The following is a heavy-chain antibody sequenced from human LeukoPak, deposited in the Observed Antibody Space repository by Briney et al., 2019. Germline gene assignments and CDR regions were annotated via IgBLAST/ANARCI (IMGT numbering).Heavy chain of an antibody. Sequence: SETLSLTCTVSGGSISSYYWSWIRQPPGKGLEWIGYIYYSGSTNYNPSLKSRVTISVDTSKNQFSLKLSSVTAADRAVYYCARQTFYYDSSGRKPAFDIWGQGTLVTVSS. CDR3: ARQTFYYDSSGRKPAFDI. J-gene: IGHJ3*02. D-gene: IGHD3-22*01. CDR1: GGSISSYY. V-gene: IGHV4-59*08. CDR2: IYYSGST.